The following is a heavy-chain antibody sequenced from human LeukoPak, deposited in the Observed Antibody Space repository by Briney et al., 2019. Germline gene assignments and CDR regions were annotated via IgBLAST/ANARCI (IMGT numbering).Heavy chain of an antibody. CDR2: IYYSGST. V-gene: IGHV4-31*02. CDR1: GGSISNAAYY. Sequence: PSETLSLTCTVSGGSISNAAYYWSWIRQHPGKGLEWIGYIYYSGSTYYNPSLKSRVTTSVDTSKNQFSLELNSVTAADMAVYYCARNDYYSADCWGQGALVTVSS. J-gene: IGHJ4*02. CDR3: ARNDYYSADC. D-gene: IGHD3-10*01.